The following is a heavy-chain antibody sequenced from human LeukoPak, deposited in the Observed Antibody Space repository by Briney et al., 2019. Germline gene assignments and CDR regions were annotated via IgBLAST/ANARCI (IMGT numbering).Heavy chain of an antibody. D-gene: IGHD3-10*01. CDR1: GYNFTSYW. Sequence: GESLKISCKGSGYNFTSYWIGWVRQMPGKGLEWMGIIYPGDSDTRYSPSFQGQVTISADKSISTAYLQWSSLKASDTAMYYCASRTPGYYGSGSFVLWGQGTLVTVSS. V-gene: IGHV5-51*01. CDR3: ASRTPGYYGSGSFVL. J-gene: IGHJ4*02. CDR2: IYPGDSDT.